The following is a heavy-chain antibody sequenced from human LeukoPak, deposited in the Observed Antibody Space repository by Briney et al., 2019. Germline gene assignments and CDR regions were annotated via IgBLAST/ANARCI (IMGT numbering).Heavy chain of an antibody. V-gene: IGHV3-74*01. CDR2: INSDGSST. CDR1: GFTLSSYW. Sequence: GGSLLLSCAASGFTLSSYWMHWVRQAPGKGLVWVSRINSDGSSTDYADSVKGRFTISRDNARNTLYLQMNSLTADDTAVYYCASTNRCDYWGQGTLVTVSS. CDR3: ASTNRCDY. J-gene: IGHJ4*02. D-gene: IGHD2-8*01.